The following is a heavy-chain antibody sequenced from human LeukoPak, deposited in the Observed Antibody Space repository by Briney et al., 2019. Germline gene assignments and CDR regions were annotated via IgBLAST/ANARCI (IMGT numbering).Heavy chain of an antibody. V-gene: IGHV4-39*07. D-gene: IGHD2-2*01. J-gene: IGHJ6*03. Sequence: SETLSLTCTVSGGSISSSSYYWGWIRQPPGKGLEWIGSIYYSGSTYYNPSLKSRVTISVDTSKNQFSLKLSSVTAADPAVYYCARVVDQLGYYMDVWGKGTTVTVSS. CDR3: ARVVDQLGYYMDV. CDR1: GGSISSSSYY. CDR2: IYYSGST.